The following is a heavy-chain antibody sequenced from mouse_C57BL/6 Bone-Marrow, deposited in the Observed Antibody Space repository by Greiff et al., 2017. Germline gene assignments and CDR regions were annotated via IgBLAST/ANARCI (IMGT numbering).Heavy chain of an antibody. CDR1: GFNIKDDY. V-gene: IGHV14-4*01. CDR2: IDPENGDT. CDR3: TSYYGSSYNY. D-gene: IGHD1-1*01. J-gene: IGHJ2*01. Sequence: VQLQQSGAELLRPGASVKLSCTASGFNIKDDYMHWVKQRPEQGLEWIGWIDPENGDTEYASKFQGKATITADTSSNTAYLQLSSLTSEDTAVYYCTSYYGSSYNYWGQGTTLTVSS.